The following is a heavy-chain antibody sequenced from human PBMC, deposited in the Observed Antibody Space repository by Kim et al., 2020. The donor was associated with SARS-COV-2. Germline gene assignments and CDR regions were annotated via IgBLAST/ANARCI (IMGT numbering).Heavy chain of an antibody. D-gene: IGHD2-2*01. J-gene: IGHJ5*02. CDR3: AKGAIVVVPAAQSWFDP. Sequence: GGSLRLSCAASGFTFSSYAMSWVRQAPGKGLEWVSAISGSGGSTYYADSVKGRFTISRDNSKNTLYLQMNSLRAEDTAVYYCAKGAIVVVPAAQSWFDPWGQGTLVTVSS. CDR2: ISGSGGST. V-gene: IGHV3-23*01. CDR1: GFTFSSYA.